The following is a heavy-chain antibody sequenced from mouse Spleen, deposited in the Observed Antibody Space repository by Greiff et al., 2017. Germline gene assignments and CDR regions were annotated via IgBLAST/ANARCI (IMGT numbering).Heavy chain of an antibody. J-gene: IGHJ1*03. CDR2: ISNGGGST. CDR3: ARPSLGYFDV. CDR1: GFTFSDYY. V-gene: IGHV5-12*01. Sequence: VQLKESGGGLVQPGGSLKLSCAASGFTFSDYYMYWVRQTPEKRLEWVAYISNGGGSTYYPDTVKGRFTISRDNAKNTLYLQMSRLKSEDTAMYYCARPSLGYFDVWGTGTTVTVSS.